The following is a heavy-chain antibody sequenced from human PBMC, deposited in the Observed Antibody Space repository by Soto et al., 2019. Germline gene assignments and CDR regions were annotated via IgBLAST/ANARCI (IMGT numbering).Heavy chain of an antibody. Sequence: QVQLVESGGGVVQPGRSLRLSCAASGFTFSSYGMHWVRQAPGKGLEWVAVISYDGSNKYYADSVKGRFTISRDKSKNTLYLQMNSLRAEDTAVYYCANTHCSSTSCYVYYFDYWGQGTLVTVSS. J-gene: IGHJ4*02. CDR1: GFTFSSYG. CDR3: ANTHCSSTSCYVYYFDY. V-gene: IGHV3-30*18. CDR2: ISYDGSNK. D-gene: IGHD2-2*01.